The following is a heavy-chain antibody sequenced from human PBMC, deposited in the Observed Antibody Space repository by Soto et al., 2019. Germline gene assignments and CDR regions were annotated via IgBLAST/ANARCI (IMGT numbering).Heavy chain of an antibody. CDR3: TRDLSNGSGWFGRDCFDY. CDR2: ISGSGYTSDSGPTI. J-gene: IGHJ4*02. Sequence: PWGSLRLSCAASGFTFSSSEMIWVRQAPGRGLEWVSYISGSGYTSDSGPTIHYADSVKGRFTISRNNAKNSLYLQMNSLRAEDKAVYYCTRDLSNGSGWFGRDCFDYWGQGTLVTVSS. D-gene: IGHD6-19*01. CDR1: GFTFSSSE. V-gene: IGHV3-48*03.